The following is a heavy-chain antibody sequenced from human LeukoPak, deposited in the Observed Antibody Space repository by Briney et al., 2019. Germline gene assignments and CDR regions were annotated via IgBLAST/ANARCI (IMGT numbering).Heavy chain of an antibody. J-gene: IGHJ6*02. Sequence: PGGSLRLSCAASGFTFSSYEMNRVRQAPGRGLEWVAFMSSSGGTVYYADSVRGRFTLSRDNAKSSLFLYLQMNSLRAEDTAVYYCARTEMSPYYYYGMDVWGQGTTVTVSS. D-gene: IGHD3/OR15-3a*01. CDR3: ARTEMSPYYYYGMDV. CDR2: MSSSGGTV. CDR1: GFTFSSYE. V-gene: IGHV3-48*03.